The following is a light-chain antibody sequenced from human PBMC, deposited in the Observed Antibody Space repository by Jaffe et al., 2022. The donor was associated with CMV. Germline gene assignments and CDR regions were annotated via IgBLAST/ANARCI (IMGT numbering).Light chain of an antibody. CDR2: WAS. V-gene: IGKV4-1*01. CDR3: QQYYTAPHT. J-gene: IGKJ2*01. Sequence: DIVMTQSPDSLAVSLGERATINCKSSQNLLYSSNNKNYLAWHQQKPGQPPKLLIYWASTRESGVPDRFSGSGSGTDFTLTISSLQAEDVAVYYCQQYYTAPHTFGQGTKLEIK. CDR1: QNLLYSSNNKNY.